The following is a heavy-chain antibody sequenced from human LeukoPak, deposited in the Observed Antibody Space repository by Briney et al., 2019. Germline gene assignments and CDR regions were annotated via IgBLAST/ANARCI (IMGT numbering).Heavy chain of an antibody. Sequence: ASVKVSCKASGYTFTSYDINWVRQATGQGLEWMGWMNPNSGNTGYAQKFQGRVTMTRNTSISAAYMELSSLRSEDTAVYYCARRYCSGGSCYPDYWGQGTLVTVSS. D-gene: IGHD2-15*01. V-gene: IGHV1-8*01. CDR1: GYTFTSYD. J-gene: IGHJ4*02. CDR3: ARRYCSGGSCYPDY. CDR2: MNPNSGNT.